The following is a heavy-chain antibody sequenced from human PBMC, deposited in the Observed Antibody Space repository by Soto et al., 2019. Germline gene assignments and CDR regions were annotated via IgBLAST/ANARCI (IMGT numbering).Heavy chain of an antibody. CDR2: IYNSGSS. J-gene: IGHJ4*02. V-gene: IGHV4-39*01. CDR3: ARHRGPTGSDY. Sequence: SETLSLTCTVSGDSISTSSDYWGWIRQPPGKGLEWIGTIYNSGSSYYNPSLKSRVTISVDTSKNQFSLNLSSMTAADTALYYCARHRGPTGSDYWGQGTLVTVSS. CDR1: GDSISTSSDY. D-gene: IGHD1-1*01.